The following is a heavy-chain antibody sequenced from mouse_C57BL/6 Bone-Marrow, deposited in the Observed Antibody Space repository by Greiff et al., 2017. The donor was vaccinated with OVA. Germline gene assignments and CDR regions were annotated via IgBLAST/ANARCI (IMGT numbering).Heavy chain of an antibody. CDR3: ARRSYYYGSSSWFAY. D-gene: IGHD1-1*01. Sequence: EVQLQESGGDLVKPGGSLKLSCAASGFTFSSYGMSWVRQTPDKRLEWVATISSGGSYTYYPDSVKGRFTISRDNAKNTLYLQMSSLKSEDTAMYYCARRSYYYGSSSWFAYWGQGTLVTVSA. CDR1: GFTFSSYG. CDR2: ISSGGSYT. J-gene: IGHJ3*01. V-gene: IGHV5-6*01.